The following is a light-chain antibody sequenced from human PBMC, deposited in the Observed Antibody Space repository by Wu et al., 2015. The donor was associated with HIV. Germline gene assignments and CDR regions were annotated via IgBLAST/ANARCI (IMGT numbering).Light chain of an antibody. CDR1: QTVGLW. CDR3: QQYNSPYT. CDR2: EAS. Sequence: DIQMTQSPSSLSASVGDRVTITCRASQTVGLWLAWYQQKPGKAPNLLIYEASKLESGVPSRISGSGSETEFTLTISNLQPDDTATYYCQQYNSPYTFGQGTKLEI. J-gene: IGKJ2*01. V-gene: IGKV1-5*03.